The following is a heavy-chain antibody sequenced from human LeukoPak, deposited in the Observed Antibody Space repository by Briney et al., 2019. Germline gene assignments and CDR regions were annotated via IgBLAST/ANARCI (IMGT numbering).Heavy chain of an antibody. CDR3: AKSNGYGLIDI. CDR1: GYSISSGYY. V-gene: IGHV4-38-2*02. D-gene: IGHD3-22*01. Sequence: PSETLSLTCTVSGYSISSGYYWGWIRQPPGEGLEWIGSIFYSGSTYYSPSLKSRVTISLDTSRNQFSLKLNSVTAADTAVYYCAKSNGYGLIDIWGQGTMVTVSS. J-gene: IGHJ3*02. CDR2: IFYSGST.